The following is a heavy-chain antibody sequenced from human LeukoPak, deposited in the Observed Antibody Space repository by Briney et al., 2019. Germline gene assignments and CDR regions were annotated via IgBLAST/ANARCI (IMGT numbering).Heavy chain of an antibody. V-gene: IGHV3-74*01. J-gene: IGHJ6*04. CDR2: LNSDGSST. D-gene: IGHD3-10*02. CDR3: AELGITMIGGV. Sequence: GGSLRLSCAASGFTFSSYWVFWVRQAPGKGLVWVSRLNSDGSSTSYADSVKGRFTIPRDNAKNSLYLQMNSLRAEDTAVYYCAELGITMIGGVWGKGTTVTISS. CDR1: GFTFSSYW.